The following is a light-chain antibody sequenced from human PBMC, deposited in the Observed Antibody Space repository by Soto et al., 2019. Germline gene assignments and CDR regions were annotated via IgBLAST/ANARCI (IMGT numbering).Light chain of an antibody. Sequence: DIVLTQSPATLSVSQGESAPLSCRASQSVSDNLAWYQQKPGQAPRLLIYGASIRATDIPARFSGSGSGTEFSLTISSLQSEDFAVYYCQQYNEWPLTFGGGTEVDI. V-gene: IGKV3D-15*01. CDR3: QQYNEWPLT. J-gene: IGKJ4*01. CDR1: QSVSDN. CDR2: GAS.